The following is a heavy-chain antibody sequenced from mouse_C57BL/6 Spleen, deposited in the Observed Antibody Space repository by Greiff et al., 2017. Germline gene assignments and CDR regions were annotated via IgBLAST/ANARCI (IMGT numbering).Heavy chain of an antibody. J-gene: IGHJ3*01. CDR2: IRNKANGYTT. V-gene: IGHV7-3*01. CDR3: ARGSPFAY. CDR1: GFTFTDYY. Sequence: EVKLMESGGGLVQPGGSLSLSCAASGFTFTDYYMSWVRQPPGKALAWLGFIRNKANGYTTEYSASMKGRFTISRDNSQSILYLQMNALRAEDSATYYCARGSPFAYWGQGTLVTVSA.